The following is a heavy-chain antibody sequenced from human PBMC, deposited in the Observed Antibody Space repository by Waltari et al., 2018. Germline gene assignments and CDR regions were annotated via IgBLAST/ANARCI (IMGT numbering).Heavy chain of an antibody. CDR3: AREVVPPARVVVNWFDP. CDR1: GSSFTNYA. CDR2: INTNTRNP. V-gene: IGHV7-4-1*02. J-gene: IGHJ5*02. D-gene: IGHD2-2*01. Sequence: QVQLVQSGSELKKPGASVKVSCKASGSSFTNYAINWIRQAPGQGLELMGWINTNTRNPVYVQGFTGRFVFSLDTSVNTAYLQINSLKAEDTAVYFCAREVVPPARVVVNWFDPWGQGTLVTVSS.